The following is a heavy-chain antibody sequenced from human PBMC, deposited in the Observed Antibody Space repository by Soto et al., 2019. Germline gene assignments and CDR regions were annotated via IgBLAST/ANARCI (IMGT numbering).Heavy chain of an antibody. CDR3: ARLQAAAGDNDLTFDY. CDR1: GYSFTSYW. CDR2: IDPSDSYT. V-gene: IGHV5-10-1*01. Sequence: DVQLVQSGAEVKKPGESLRICCKGSGYSFTSYWIIWVRQMPGKGLEWMGRIDPSDSYTNYSPSFQGHVTISADKSIRTAYLQWSSLKASDTAMYYCARLQAAAGDNDLTFDYWGHGTLVTVSS. J-gene: IGHJ4*01. D-gene: IGHD6-13*01.